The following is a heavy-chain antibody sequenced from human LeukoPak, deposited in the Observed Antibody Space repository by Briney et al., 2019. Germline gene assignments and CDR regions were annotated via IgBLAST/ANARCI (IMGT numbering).Heavy chain of an antibody. D-gene: IGHD6-13*01. Sequence: GGSLRLSCAASGFTFSNYAMSWVRQAPGKGLEGVSSTSSNGGATYYADSVKGRFTFSRDNSKNTMYLQMNSLRGEDTAVYYCATITAASASGYWGQGTLVTVSS. CDR3: ATITAASASGY. CDR1: GFTFSNYA. V-gene: IGHV3-23*01. CDR2: TSSNGGAT. J-gene: IGHJ4*02.